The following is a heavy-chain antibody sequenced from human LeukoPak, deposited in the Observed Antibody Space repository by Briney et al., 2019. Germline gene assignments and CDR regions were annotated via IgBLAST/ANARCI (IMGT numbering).Heavy chain of an antibody. J-gene: IGHJ4*02. CDR3: ARDLYSSSPEVAFDY. CDR1: GFTFSSYS. D-gene: IGHD6-6*01. CDR2: ISSSSSTI. Sequence: PGGSLRLSCAASGFTFSSYSMNWVRQAPGKGLEWVSYISSSSSTIYYADSVKGRFTISRDNAKNSLYLQMNSLRAEDTAVYYCARDLYSSSPEVAFDYWGQGTLVTVSS. V-gene: IGHV3-48*01.